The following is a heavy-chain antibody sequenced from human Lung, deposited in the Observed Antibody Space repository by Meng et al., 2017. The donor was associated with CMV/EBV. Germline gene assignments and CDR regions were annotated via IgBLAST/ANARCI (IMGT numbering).Heavy chain of an antibody. CDR1: GFSFKPYA. CDR2: ISSVSSDR. J-gene: IGHJ4*02. Sequence: EVQLEESGGGLVQPGGSLGLACAASGFSFKPYAMNWVRQAPGKGLEWISYISSVSSDRSYAASVKGRFSISRDNTKNSLYLQMDSLRAEDTAVYYCARGMGYQMLLGFWGQGPLVTVAS. D-gene: IGHD2-15*01. CDR3: ARGMGYQMLLGF. V-gene: IGHV3-21*05.